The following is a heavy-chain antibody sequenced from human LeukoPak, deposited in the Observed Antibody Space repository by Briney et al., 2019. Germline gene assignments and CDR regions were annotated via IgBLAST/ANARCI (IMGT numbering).Heavy chain of an antibody. CDR3: VKVAKYYYGSETYYFFEH. J-gene: IGHJ4*02. CDR1: GFTFTTYW. Sequence: GESLRLSCAASGFTFTTYWMSRVRQLPGRGLEWVANINQDGTEKYYVDSVKARFTISRDNAKNSLDLQMNSLRVEDTGIYYCVKVAKYYYGSETYYFFEHWGQGTPVTASS. V-gene: IGHV3-7*01. D-gene: IGHD3-10*01. CDR2: INQDGTEK.